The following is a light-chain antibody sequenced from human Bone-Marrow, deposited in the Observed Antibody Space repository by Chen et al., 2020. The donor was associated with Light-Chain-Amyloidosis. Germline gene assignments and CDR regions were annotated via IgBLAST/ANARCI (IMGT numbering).Light chain of an antibody. V-gene: IGKV3-11*01. CDR1: QSVSSY. CDR3: QQRSNWPLIT. Sequence: EIVLTQSPATLSLSPGERATLSCRASQSVSSYLAWYQQKPGQAPRLLIYAASNRATGIPARFSGSGSGTDFTITISSLEPEDFAVYYCQQRSNWPLITFGQGTRLEIK. CDR2: AAS. J-gene: IGKJ5*01.